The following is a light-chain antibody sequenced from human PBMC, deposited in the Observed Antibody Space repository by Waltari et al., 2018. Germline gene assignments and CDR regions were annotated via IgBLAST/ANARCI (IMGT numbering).Light chain of an antibody. Sequence: ELVLTQSPGTLSLSPGERATLSCRASQGVGKSLPWYQQRPGQAPRLLLYHTSIRATGIPDRFSGSGYGTDFSLTISRLEPEDFAVYYCQKYDFLPATFGQGTTVEIK. CDR1: QGVGKS. V-gene: IGKV3-20*01. CDR3: QKYDFLPAT. CDR2: HTS. J-gene: IGKJ1*01.